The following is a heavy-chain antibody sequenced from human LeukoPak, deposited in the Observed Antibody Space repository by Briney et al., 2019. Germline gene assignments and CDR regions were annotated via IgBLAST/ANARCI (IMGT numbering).Heavy chain of an antibody. V-gene: IGHV1-46*01. CDR3: ARDDRYCSGGSCYATY. CDR2: INPSGGST. J-gene: IGHJ4*02. Sequence: ASVKVSCKASGYTFTSYYMHWVRQAPGQGLEWMGIINPSGGSTSYAQKFQGRVTMTRDTSTSTVYMELSSLRSEDTAVYYCARDDRYCSGGSCYATYWGQGTLVTVSS. D-gene: IGHD2-15*01. CDR1: GYTFTSYY.